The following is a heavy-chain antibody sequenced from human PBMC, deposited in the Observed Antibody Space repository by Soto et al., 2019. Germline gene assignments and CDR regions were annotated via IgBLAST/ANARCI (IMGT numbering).Heavy chain of an antibody. CDR3: ARLMGTSFDF. V-gene: IGHV3-72*01. J-gene: IGHJ4*02. CDR2: ARNKVSSYTT. Sequence: GGSLRLSCAASGFTFSDHYMDWVRQAPGKGLEWVGRARNKVSSYTTAYAASVKGRFAISRDDSKNSLYLQMNSLKTEDTAVYFCARLMGTSFDFWGQGTLVTVSS. CDR1: GFTFSDHY. D-gene: IGHD2-8*01.